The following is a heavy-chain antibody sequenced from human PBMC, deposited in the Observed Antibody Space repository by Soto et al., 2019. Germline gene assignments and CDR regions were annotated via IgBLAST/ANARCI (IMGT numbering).Heavy chain of an antibody. D-gene: IGHD6-6*01. J-gene: IGHJ5*02. CDR1: GYSISSGYY. CDR2: IYHSGST. V-gene: IGHV4-38-2*02. CDR3: ARDPGSSSSWGSNQNWFDP. Sequence: LSVTCAVSGYSISSGYYWGWIRQPPGKGLEWIGSIYHSGSTYYNPSLKSRVTISVDTSKNQFSLKLSSVTAADTAVYYCARDPGSSSSWGSNQNWFDPWGQGTLVTVSS.